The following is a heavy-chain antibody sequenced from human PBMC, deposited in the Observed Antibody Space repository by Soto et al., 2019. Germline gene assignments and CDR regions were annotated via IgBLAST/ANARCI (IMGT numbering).Heavy chain of an antibody. V-gene: IGHV3-30*18. J-gene: IGHJ4*02. Sequence: GGSLRLSCAASGFTFSSYGMHWVRQAPGKGLEWVAVISYDGSNKYYADSVKGRFTISRDNSKNTLYLQMNSLGAEDTAVYYCAKGFIAAAGTFDYWGQGTLVTVSS. CDR2: ISYDGSNK. D-gene: IGHD6-13*01. CDR3: AKGFIAAAGTFDY. CDR1: GFTFSSYG.